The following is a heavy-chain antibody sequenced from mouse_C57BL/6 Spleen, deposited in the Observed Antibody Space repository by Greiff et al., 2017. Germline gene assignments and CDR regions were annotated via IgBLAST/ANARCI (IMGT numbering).Heavy chain of an antibody. D-gene: IGHD2-1*01. CDR1: GFNIKNTY. Sequence: EVQLKQSVAELVRPGASVKLSCTASGFNIKNTYMHWVKQRPEQGLEWIGRIDPANGNTKYAPKFQGKATITADTSSNTSYLQLSSLTSEDTAIYDCASLYYTDYYAMDYWGQGTSVTVSS. J-gene: IGHJ4*01. CDR2: IDPANGNT. V-gene: IGHV14-3*01. CDR3: ASLYYTDYYAMDY.